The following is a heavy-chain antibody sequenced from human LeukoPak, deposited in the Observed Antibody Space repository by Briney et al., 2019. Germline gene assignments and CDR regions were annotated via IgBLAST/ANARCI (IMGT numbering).Heavy chain of an antibody. V-gene: IGHV1-69*13. CDR3: ARELSWAFDI. CDR2: IIPIFGTA. J-gene: IGHJ3*02. CDR1: GGTFSSYA. D-gene: IGHD3-16*02. Sequence: EASVKVSCKASGGTFSSYAISWVRQAPGQGPEWMGGIIPIFGTANYAQKFQGRVTITADESTSTAYMELSSLRSEDTAVYYCARELSWAFDIWGQGTMVTVSS.